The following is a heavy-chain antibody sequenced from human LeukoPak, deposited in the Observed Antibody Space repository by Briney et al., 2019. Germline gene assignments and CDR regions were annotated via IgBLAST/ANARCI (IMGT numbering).Heavy chain of an antibody. Sequence: SETLSLTCTVSGGSISSSSYYWGWIRQPPGKGLEWIGSIYYSGSTYYNPSLKSRVTISVDTSKNQFSLKLSSVTAADTAVYYCAREGKRDLGLDYWGQGTLVTVSS. CDR2: IYYSGST. CDR1: GGSISSSSYY. J-gene: IGHJ4*02. CDR3: AREGKRDLGLDY. V-gene: IGHV4-39*02. D-gene: IGHD2-21*01.